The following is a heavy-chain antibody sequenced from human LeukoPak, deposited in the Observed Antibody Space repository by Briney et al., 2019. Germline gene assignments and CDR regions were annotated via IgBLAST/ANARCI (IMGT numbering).Heavy chain of an antibody. J-gene: IGHJ4*02. CDR3: AALQSLDY. V-gene: IGHV1-3*01. CDR1: GFTFTTYT. Sequence: ASVKVSCKTSGFTFTTYTMHWVRQAPGQRLEWMGWINAANGNTQYSQKFQGRVTMTEDTSTDTAYMELSSLRSEDTAVYYCAALQSLDYWGQGTLVTVSS. CDR2: INAANGNT. D-gene: IGHD2-21*02.